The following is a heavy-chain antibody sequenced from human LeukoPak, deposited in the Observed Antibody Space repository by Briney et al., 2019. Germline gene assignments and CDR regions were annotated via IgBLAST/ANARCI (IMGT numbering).Heavy chain of an antibody. CDR2: ISGSGGST. CDR1: GFTFSGYA. Sequence: PGGSLRLSCAASGFTFSGYAMSWVRQAPGKGLEWVSHISGSGGSTYSADSVKGRFTISRDNSKNTLYLQMNSLRAEDTAIYYCAKVRTFFGSGIDFWGQGTLVTVSS. D-gene: IGHD3-10*01. J-gene: IGHJ4*02. V-gene: IGHV3-23*01. CDR3: AKVRTFFGSGIDF.